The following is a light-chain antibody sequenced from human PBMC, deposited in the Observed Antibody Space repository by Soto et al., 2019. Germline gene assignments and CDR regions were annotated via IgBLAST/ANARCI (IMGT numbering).Light chain of an antibody. J-gene: IGLJ2*01. V-gene: IGLV2-8*01. CDR1: SSDVGGYNS. Sequence: QSALTQPPSASGSPGQSVTISCTGTSSDVGGYNSVSWYQQHPGKAPKVVIYDVTKRPSGVPDRFSGLKSGHTASLTVSGLQAEDEGNYYWTAYGGSNNLLFGGGTKVTVL. CDR3: TAYGGSNNLL. CDR2: DVT.